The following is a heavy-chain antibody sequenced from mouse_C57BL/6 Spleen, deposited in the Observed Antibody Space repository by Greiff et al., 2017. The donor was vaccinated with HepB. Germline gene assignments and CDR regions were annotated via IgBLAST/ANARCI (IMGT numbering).Heavy chain of an antibody. CDR2: IYPGDGDT. CDR3: ARWNYYGSSYGLDY. D-gene: IGHD1-1*01. CDR1: GYAFSSSW. Sequence: VQLQQSGPELVKPGASVKISCKASGYAFSSSWMNWVKQRPGKGLEWIGRIYPGDGDTNYNGKFKGKATLTADNSSSTAYMQLSSLTSEDSAVYFCARWNYYGSSYGLDYWGQCTTLTVSS. J-gene: IGHJ2*01. V-gene: IGHV1-82*01.